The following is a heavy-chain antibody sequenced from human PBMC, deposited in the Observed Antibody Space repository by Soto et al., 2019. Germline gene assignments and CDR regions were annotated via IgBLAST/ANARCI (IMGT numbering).Heavy chain of an antibody. V-gene: IGHV3-33*01. D-gene: IGHD3-22*01. CDR3: ARDSHYDSSLYGMDV. Sequence: QVQLVESGGGVVQPGRSLRLSCAASGFTFSSYGMHWVRQAPGKGLEWVAVIWYDGSNKYYADSVKGRFTISRDNSKNTLYLQMNSLRAEDTAVYYYARDSHYDSSLYGMDVWGQGTTVTVSS. CDR1: GFTFSSYG. CDR2: IWYDGSNK. J-gene: IGHJ6*02.